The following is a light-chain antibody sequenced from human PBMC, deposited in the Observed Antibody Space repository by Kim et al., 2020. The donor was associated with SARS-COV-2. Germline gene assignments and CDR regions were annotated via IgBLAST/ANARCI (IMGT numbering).Light chain of an antibody. CDR1: SSNIGAGYD. CDR2: GNS. Sequence: GQSVTIACTGISSNIGAGYDVHWYQQLPGTAPKLLIYGNSNRPSGVPDRFSGSKSGTSASLAITGLQAEDEADYYCQSYDSSLRGVFGTGTKVTVL. CDR3: QSYDSSLRGV. J-gene: IGLJ1*01. V-gene: IGLV1-40*01.